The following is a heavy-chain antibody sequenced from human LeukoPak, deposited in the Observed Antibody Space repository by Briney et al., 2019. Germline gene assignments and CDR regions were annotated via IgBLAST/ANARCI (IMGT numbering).Heavy chain of an antibody. CDR3: ARFGSESSGYYGSVLSHSYYYYGMDV. V-gene: IGHV1-69*13. Sequence: ASVKVSCKASGGTFSSYAISWVRQAPGQGLEWMGGIIPIFGTANYAQKFQGRVTITADESTSTAYMELSSLRSEDTAVYYCARFGSESSGYYGSVLSHSYYYYGMDVWGQGTTVTVSS. D-gene: IGHD3-3*01. CDR1: GGTFSSYA. CDR2: IIPIFGTA. J-gene: IGHJ6*02.